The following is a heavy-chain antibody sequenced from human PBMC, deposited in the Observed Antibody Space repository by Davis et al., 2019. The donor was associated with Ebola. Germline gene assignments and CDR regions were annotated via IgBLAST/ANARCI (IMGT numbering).Heavy chain of an antibody. CDR3: ARSGYSYGLHY. J-gene: IGHJ4*02. CDR1: GGSVSSGSYY. D-gene: IGHD5-18*01. Sequence: PSETLSLTCTVSGGSVSSGSYYWSWIRQPPGKGLEWIGYIYYSGSTYYNPSLKSRVTISVDTSKNQFSLKLSSVTAADTAVYYCARSGYSYGLHYWGQGTLVTVSS. CDR2: IYYSGST. V-gene: IGHV4-61*01.